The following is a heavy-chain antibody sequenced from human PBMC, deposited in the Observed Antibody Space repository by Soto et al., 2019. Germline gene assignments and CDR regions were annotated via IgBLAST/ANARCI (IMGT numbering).Heavy chain of an antibody. CDR2: ISYDGSNK. D-gene: IGHD3-16*01. V-gene: IGHV3-30*18. J-gene: IGHJ4*02. Sequence: GGSLRLSCAASGFTFSSYGMHWVRQAPGKGLEWVAVISYDGSNKYYADSVKGRFTISRDNSKNTLYLQMNSLRAEDTAVYYCAKWNGGFDYWGQGTLVTVSS. CDR3: AKWNGGFDY. CDR1: GFTFSSYG.